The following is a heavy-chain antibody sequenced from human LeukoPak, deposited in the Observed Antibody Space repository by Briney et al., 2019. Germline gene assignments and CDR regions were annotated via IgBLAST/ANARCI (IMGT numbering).Heavy chain of an antibody. CDR1: GYTFTGYY. CDR2: INPNSGGT. V-gene: IGHV1-2*02. J-gene: IGHJ3*02. Sequence: ASVKVSCKASGYTFTGYYMHWVRQAPGQGLEWMGWINPNSGGTNYAQKFQGRVTMTEDTSTDTAYMELSSLRSEDTAVYYCATVIVGAPRGDDAFDIWGQGTMVTVSS. D-gene: IGHD1-26*01. CDR3: ATVIVGAPRGDDAFDI.